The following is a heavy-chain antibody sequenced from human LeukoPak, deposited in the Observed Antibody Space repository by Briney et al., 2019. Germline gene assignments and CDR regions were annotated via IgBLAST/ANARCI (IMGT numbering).Heavy chain of an antibody. D-gene: IGHD2-15*01. Sequence: HEASVKVSCKASGYTFTSYDINWVRQATGQGLEWMGWMNPNSGNTGYAQKFQGRVTITRNTSISTAYMDLSRLTSDDTAVYYCARDWPGISLHFDLWGRGTLITVSS. CDR1: GYTFTSYD. CDR2: MNPNSGNT. CDR3: ARDWPGISLHFDL. V-gene: IGHV1-8*03. J-gene: IGHJ2*01.